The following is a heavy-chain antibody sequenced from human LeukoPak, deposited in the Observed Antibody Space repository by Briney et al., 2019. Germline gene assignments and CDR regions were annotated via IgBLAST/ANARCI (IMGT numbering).Heavy chain of an antibody. V-gene: IGHV3-11*03. D-gene: IGHD2-21*01. CDR3: TRGGGGSFPHY. CDR2: ISSSNSYT. Sequence: GGSLRLSCAASGFTFSDYYMSWIRQAPGKGLEWVSYISSSNSYTNYADSVKGRFYADSVKGRFTISRDNSKNTLYLQMNSLRAEDTAVYYCTRGGGGSFPHYWGQGTLVTVSS. CDR1: GFTFSDYY. J-gene: IGHJ4*02.